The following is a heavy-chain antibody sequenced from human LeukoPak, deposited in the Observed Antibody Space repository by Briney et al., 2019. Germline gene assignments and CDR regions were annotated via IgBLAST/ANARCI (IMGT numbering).Heavy chain of an antibody. D-gene: IGHD2-15*01. V-gene: IGHV1-8*01. Sequence: GASVTVSCTASGYTFTSYDINWVRQATGQGLEWVGWMNPNSGNTGYAQKFQARVTMTRNTSISTAYMELSSLRSEDTAVYYCARGIIGYCSGGSCYSDWFDPWGQGTLVTVSS. J-gene: IGHJ5*02. CDR2: MNPNSGNT. CDR3: ARGIIGYCSGGSCYSDWFDP. CDR1: GYTFTSYD.